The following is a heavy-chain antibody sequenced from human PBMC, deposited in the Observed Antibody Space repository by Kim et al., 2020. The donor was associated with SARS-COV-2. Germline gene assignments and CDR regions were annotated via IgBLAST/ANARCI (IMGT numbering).Heavy chain of an antibody. D-gene: IGHD1-26*01. J-gene: IGHJ6*02. CDR3: ARDGAPHDGMDF. Sequence: TYSQKFQGRVTITSDTPASTAYMELSSLGSEDTAVYYCARDGAPHDGMDFWGQGTTVTVSS. V-gene: IGHV1-3*01.